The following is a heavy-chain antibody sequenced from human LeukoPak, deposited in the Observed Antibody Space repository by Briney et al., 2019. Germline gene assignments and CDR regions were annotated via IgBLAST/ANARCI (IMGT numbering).Heavy chain of an antibody. J-gene: IGHJ4*02. D-gene: IGHD6-19*01. CDR2: ISSSSSYI. CDR3: AREGYSSGWYFDY. CDR1: GFTFSTYS. V-gene: IGHV3-21*01. Sequence: GGSLRLSCAASGFTFSTYSMNWVRQAPGKGLEWVSSISSSSSYIYYADSVKGRFTISRDNAKNSLYLQMNSLRAEDTAVYYCAREGYSSGWYFDYWGQGTLVTVSS.